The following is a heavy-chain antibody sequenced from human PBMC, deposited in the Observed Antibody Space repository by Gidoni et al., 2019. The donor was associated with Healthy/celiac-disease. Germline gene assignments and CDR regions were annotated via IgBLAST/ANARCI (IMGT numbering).Heavy chain of an antibody. V-gene: IGHV3-21*01. CDR1: GFTFRSYR. Sequence: EVQPVESGGGLVKPGGSMRPYCAASGFTFRSYRIHWVRQAPGKWLEWVSSMSSRSSYIDYDDSVKGRFTISRDNAKNSLYLQMNSLRDEDTAVYYCARDRQDGYIGLVSGYWGQGTLVTVSS. D-gene: IGHD5-12*01. CDR2: MSSRSSYI. CDR3: ARDRQDGYIGLVSGY. J-gene: IGHJ4*02.